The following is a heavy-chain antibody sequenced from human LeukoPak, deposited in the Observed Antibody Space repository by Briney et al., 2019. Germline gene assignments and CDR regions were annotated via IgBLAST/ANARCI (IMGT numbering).Heavy chain of an antibody. CDR3: ARGRFGEFNLGYYFDY. D-gene: IGHD3-10*01. CDR1: GGSISSYY. Sequence: SSETLSLTCTVSGGSISSYYWSWIRQPPGKGLEWIGYIYYSGSTNYNPSLKSRVTISVDTSKNQFSLKLSSVTAADTAVYYCARGRFGEFNLGYYFDYWGQGTLVTVSS. J-gene: IGHJ4*02. CDR2: IYYSGST. V-gene: IGHV4-59*01.